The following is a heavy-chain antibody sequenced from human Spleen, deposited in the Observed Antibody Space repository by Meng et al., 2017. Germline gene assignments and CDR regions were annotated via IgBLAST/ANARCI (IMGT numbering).Heavy chain of an antibody. CDR2: ITGSGNYK. V-gene: IGHV3-21*01. Sequence: GESLKISCAASEFTFRSYTMNWVRHAPGKGLEWVSSITGSGNYKYYADSVKGRFTISRHKSKNTLYLQMNSLRAEDTAVYYCARDLSWYCSSTSCYSYYGMDVWGQGTTVTVSS. J-gene: IGHJ6*02. CDR1: EFTFRSYT. CDR3: ARDLSWYCSSTSCYSYYGMDV. D-gene: IGHD2-2*01.